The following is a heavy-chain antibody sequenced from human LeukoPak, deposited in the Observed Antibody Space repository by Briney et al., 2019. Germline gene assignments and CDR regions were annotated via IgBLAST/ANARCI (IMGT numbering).Heavy chain of an antibody. D-gene: IGHD1-14*01. J-gene: IGHJ4*02. V-gene: IGHV3-7*01. CDR2: IKQDGSEK. Sequence: PGGSLRLSCAASGFSFSDAWMSWVRQAPGKGLEWVANIKQDGSEKYYVDSVKGRFTISRDNAKNSLYLQMNSLRAEDTAVYYCAGVRLTRWEPFDYWGQGTLVTVSS. CDR1: GFSFSDAW. CDR3: AGVRLTRWEPFDY.